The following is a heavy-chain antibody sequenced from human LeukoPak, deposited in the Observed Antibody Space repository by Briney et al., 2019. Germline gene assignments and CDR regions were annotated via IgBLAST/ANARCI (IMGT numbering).Heavy chain of an antibody. CDR1: GFTFSSYA. CDR3: AKCDIVLMVYATAFDY. Sequence: SGGSLRLSCAASGFTFSSYAMHWVRQAPGKGLEWVAVISYDGSNKYYADSVKGRFTISRDNSKNTPYLQMNSLRAEDTAVYYCAKCDIVLMVYATAFDYWGQGTLVTVSS. D-gene: IGHD2-8*01. CDR2: ISYDGSNK. V-gene: IGHV3-30*04. J-gene: IGHJ4*02.